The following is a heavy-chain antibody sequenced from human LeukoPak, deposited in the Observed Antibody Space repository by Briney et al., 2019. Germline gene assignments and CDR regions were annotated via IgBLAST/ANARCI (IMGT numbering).Heavy chain of an antibody. CDR1: GFMFNKYG. Sequence: GGSLRLSCVASGFMFNKYGMSWVRQAPGKGLVWVSRINNDGSSASYVDSVKGRFTISRDNAKNTLFLQMNSLRAEDMAVYYCARRGTGHGMDVWGQGTTVIVSS. CDR2: INNDGSSA. J-gene: IGHJ6*02. CDR3: ARRGTGHGMDV. V-gene: IGHV3-74*01. D-gene: IGHD1-1*01.